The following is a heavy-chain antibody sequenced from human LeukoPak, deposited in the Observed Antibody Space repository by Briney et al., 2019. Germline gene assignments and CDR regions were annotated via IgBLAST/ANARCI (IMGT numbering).Heavy chain of an antibody. CDR3: AKGSYSSGWYTVSYYYGMDV. Sequence: GGSLRLSCAASGFTVSSNYMSWVRQAPGKGLEWVSVIYSGGSTYYADSVKGRFTISRDNSKNTLYLQMNSLRAEDTAVYYCAKGSYSSGWYTVSYYYGMDVWGQGTTVTVSS. D-gene: IGHD6-19*01. V-gene: IGHV3-66*01. CDR2: IYSGGST. CDR1: GFTVSSNY. J-gene: IGHJ6*02.